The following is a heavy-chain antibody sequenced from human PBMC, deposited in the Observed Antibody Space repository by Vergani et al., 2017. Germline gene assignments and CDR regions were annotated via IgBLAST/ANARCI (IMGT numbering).Heavy chain of an antibody. CDR1: GFTFSSYG. V-gene: IGHV3-30*02. J-gene: IGHJ4*02. D-gene: IGHD1-26*01. CDR2: IRYDGSNK. Sequence: QVQLVESGGGVVQPGGSLRLSCAASGFTFSSYGMHWVRQAPGKGLEWVAFIRYDGSNKYYADSVKGRFTISRDNSKNTLYLQMNSLRAEDTAVYYCAKSLDGSGSYPEGVDYWGQGTLVTVSS. CDR3: AKSLDGSGSYPEGVDY.